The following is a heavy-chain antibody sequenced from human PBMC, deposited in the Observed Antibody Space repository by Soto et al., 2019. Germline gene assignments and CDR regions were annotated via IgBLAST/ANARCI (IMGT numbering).Heavy chain of an antibody. V-gene: IGHV4-30-2*01. Sequence: SETLSLTCAVSGGSISSGTYSWNWIRQPPGKGLEWIGYIYHSGSFYYNPSLKSRVTISIDRSKNQFSLNLSSVTATDTAVYYCARTSGYCSGGTCFPFDYWGRGILVTVSS. J-gene: IGHJ4*02. CDR2: IYHSGSF. D-gene: IGHD2-15*01. CDR1: GGSISSGTYS. CDR3: ARTSGYCSGGTCFPFDY.